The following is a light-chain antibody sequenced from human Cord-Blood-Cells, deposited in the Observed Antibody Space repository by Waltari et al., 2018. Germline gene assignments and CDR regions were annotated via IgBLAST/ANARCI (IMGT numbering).Light chain of an antibody. J-gene: IGKJ2*03. V-gene: IGKV1-39*01. CDR3: QQSYSTLYS. Sequence: DIQMTHSPSSLSVSVGDRVTITCRASQSISSYLNWYQQKPGKAPKLLIYAASSLQSGVPSRFSGSGSGTDFTLTISSLQPEDFATYYCQQSYSTLYSFGQGTKLEIK. CDR2: AAS. CDR1: QSISSY.